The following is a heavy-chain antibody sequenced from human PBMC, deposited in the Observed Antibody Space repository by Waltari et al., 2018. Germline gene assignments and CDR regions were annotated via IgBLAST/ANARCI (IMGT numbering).Heavy chain of an antibody. CDR1: GFTFSSYA. D-gene: IGHD2-21*01. Sequence: EVQLLESGGDLVQPGGSLRLSCAASGFTFSSYAMGWVRQAPGKRLEWVSVIKDAGTPYYADSVKGRFTISRDNSKNTLYLQMNSLRPEDTAVYFCTKDRVVATVARSYDYWGQGTLVTVSS. V-gene: IGHV3-23*01. CDR3: TKDRVVATVARSYDY. J-gene: IGHJ4*02. CDR2: IKDAGTP.